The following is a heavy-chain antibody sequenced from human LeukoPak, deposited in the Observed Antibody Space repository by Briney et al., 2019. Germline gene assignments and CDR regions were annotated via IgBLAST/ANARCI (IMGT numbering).Heavy chain of an antibody. Sequence: GGSVRLSCGAWGFTLSSYRMNWVRQAAGKGGEGVSCIITSSTSISSAHSVNGPFTISRDNSTNILYLQMNSLPVEHTAVYHCSRSPSPRQLWPNLYWGRGTLVTVSS. CDR3: SRSPSPRQLWPNLY. CDR1: GFTLSSYR. CDR2: IITSSTSI. D-gene: IGHD5-18*01. V-gene: IGHV3-21*06. J-gene: IGHJ4*02.